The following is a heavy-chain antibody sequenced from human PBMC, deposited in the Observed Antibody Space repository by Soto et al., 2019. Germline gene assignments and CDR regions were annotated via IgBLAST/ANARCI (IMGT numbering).Heavy chain of an antibody. CDR2: IYYSGST. Sequence: SQTLSLTCTVSGGSISSSSYYWGWIRQPPGKGLEWIGSIYYSGSTYYNPSLKSRVTISVDTSKNQFSLKLSSVTAADTAVYYCARLARSSSWYWFDPWGQGTLVTVSS. J-gene: IGHJ5*02. D-gene: IGHD6-13*01. V-gene: IGHV4-39*01. CDR1: GGSISSSSYY. CDR3: ARLARSSSWYWFDP.